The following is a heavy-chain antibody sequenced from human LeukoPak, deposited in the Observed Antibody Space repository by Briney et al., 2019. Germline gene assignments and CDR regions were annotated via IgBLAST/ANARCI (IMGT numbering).Heavy chain of an antibody. V-gene: IGHV3-74*01. CDR1: GFTFSSSW. Sequence: HPGGSLSLSCAASGFTFSSSWMHWVRHSPGKGLVWVSRITRDGSTTTYADSVKGRFTTSRDNAKTTMYPQMDSLRDGNTAVYYCAREPGYASWSPFWGGMDVWGNGATVTVSS. J-gene: IGHJ6*04. D-gene: IGHD3-16*01. CDR3: AREPGYASWSPFWGGMDV. CDR2: ITRDGSTT.